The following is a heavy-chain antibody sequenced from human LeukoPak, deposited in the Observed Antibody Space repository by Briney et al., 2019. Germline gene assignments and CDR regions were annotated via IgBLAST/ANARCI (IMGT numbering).Heavy chain of an antibody. Sequence: ASVKVSCKASGYTFTGYYMHWVRQASGQGLEWMGWISAYNGNTNYAQKLQGRVTMTTDTSTSTAYMELRSLRSDDTAVYYCARDLAGYGDAFDIWGQGTMVTVSS. V-gene: IGHV1-18*04. D-gene: IGHD6-13*01. J-gene: IGHJ3*02. CDR2: ISAYNGNT. CDR1: GYTFTGYY. CDR3: ARDLAGYGDAFDI.